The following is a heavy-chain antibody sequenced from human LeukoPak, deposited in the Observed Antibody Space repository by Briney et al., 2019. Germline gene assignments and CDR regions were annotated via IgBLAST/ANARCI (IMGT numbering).Heavy chain of an antibody. CDR1: GFTFSSYE. CDR2: ISSSGSTI. CDR3: ARDRYCGGDCYYKPHFDH. Sequence: GGSLRLSCAASGFTFSSYEMNWVRQAPGKGLEWVSYISSSGSTIYYADSVKGRFTISRDNAKNSLYLQMNSLRAEDTAVYYCARDRYCGGDCYYKPHFDHWGQGTLVTVSS. D-gene: IGHD2-21*02. J-gene: IGHJ4*02. V-gene: IGHV3-48*03.